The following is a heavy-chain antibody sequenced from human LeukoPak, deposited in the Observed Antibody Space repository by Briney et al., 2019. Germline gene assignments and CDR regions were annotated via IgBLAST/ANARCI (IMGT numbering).Heavy chain of an antibody. V-gene: IGHV1-2*06. J-gene: IGHJ4*02. Sequence: ASVKVSCKASGYTFTGYYMHWVRQALGQGLEWMGRINPNSGGTNYAQKFQGRVTMTRDTSISTAYMELSRLRSDDTAVYYCARVGYDSSGSFAYWGQGTLVTVSS. D-gene: IGHD3-22*01. CDR3: ARVGYDSSGSFAY. CDR2: INPNSGGT. CDR1: GYTFTGYY.